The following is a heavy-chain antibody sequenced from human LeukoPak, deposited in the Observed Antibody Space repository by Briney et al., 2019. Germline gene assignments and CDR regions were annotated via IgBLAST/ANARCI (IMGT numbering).Heavy chain of an antibody. V-gene: IGHV3-33*01. J-gene: IGHJ5*02. D-gene: IGHD1-1*01. CDR2: IWYDGSNK. CDR3: ARDMGTTRLDL. CDR1: GFTFSSYG. Sequence: HPGRSLRLSCAASGFTFSSYGMHWVRQAPGKGLEWVAVIWYDGSNKYYADSVKGRFTISRDNSKNTLYLQVSSLRADDTAVYYCARDMGTTRLDLWGQGTLVTVSS.